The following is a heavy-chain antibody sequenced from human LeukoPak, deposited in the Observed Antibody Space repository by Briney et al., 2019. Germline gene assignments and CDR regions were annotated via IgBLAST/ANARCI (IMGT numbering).Heavy chain of an antibody. CDR3: AREGYCSSTSCYRHYYYYGMDV. J-gene: IGHJ6*02. V-gene: IGHV4-4*07. CDR1: GGSISSYY. D-gene: IGHD2-2*01. CDR2: IYTSGST. Sequence: SGTLSLTCTVSGGSISSYYWSWIRQPAGKGLEWIGRIYTSGSTNYNPSLKSRVTMSVDTSKNQFSLKLSSVTAADTAVYYCAREGYCSSTSCYRHYYYYGMDVWGQGTTVTVSS.